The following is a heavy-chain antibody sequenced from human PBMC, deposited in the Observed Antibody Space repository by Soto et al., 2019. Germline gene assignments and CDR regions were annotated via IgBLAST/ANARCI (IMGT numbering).Heavy chain of an antibody. V-gene: IGHV4-34*01. Sequence: QVQLQQWGAGLLKPSETLSLTCAVYGGSFSGYYWSWIRQPPGKGLEWIGEINHSGSTNYNPSLKSRDTISVDTSKNQFSLKLSSVTAADTAVYYCARAPYCSGGSCSTYNWFDPWGQGTLVTVSS. J-gene: IGHJ5*02. CDR3: ARAPYCSGGSCSTYNWFDP. CDR1: GGSFSGYY. D-gene: IGHD2-15*01. CDR2: INHSGST.